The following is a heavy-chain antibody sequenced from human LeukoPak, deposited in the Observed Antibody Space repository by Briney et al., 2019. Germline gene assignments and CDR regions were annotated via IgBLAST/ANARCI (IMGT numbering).Heavy chain of an antibody. CDR1: GFTFSSYG. Sequence: QPGRSLRLSCAASGFTFSSYGMHWVRQAPGKGLEWVAVISYDGSNKYYADSVKGRFTISRDNSKNTLYLQMNSLRAEDTAVYYCAKDQKVRGALGYWGQGTLVTVSS. CDR3: AKDQKVRGALGY. J-gene: IGHJ4*02. D-gene: IGHD3-10*01. CDR2: ISYDGSNK. V-gene: IGHV3-30*18.